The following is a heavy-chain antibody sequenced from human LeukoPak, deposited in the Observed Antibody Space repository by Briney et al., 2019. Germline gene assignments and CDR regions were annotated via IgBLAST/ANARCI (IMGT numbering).Heavy chain of an antibody. J-gene: IGHJ4*02. CDR1: GITFSNAW. D-gene: IGHD6-19*01. Sequence: PGGSLRLSCAASGITFSNAWMTWVRQAPGKGLEWVGRIYRSSNGETTDYGAPVKGRFTMSRDDSKNTLYLQMNSLKTEDTAVYYCTTYSSGSCPHWGQGTLVTVSS. CDR3: TTYSSGSCPH. CDR2: IYRSSNGETT. V-gene: IGHV3-15*01.